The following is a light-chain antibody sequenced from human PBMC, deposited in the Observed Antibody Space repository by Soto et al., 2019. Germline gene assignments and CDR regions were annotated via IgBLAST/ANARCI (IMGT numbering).Light chain of an antibody. J-gene: IGKJ1*01. CDR1: QSVSSSY. V-gene: IGKV3-20*01. Sequence: EIVLTQSPVTLSLSPGERATLSCRASQSVSSSYLASYQQKPGQAPRLLIYGASSRATGIPDRFSGSGSGTDFTLTISRLEPEDFAVYYCQQYGSSPWTFGQGTKVDIK. CDR2: GAS. CDR3: QQYGSSPWT.